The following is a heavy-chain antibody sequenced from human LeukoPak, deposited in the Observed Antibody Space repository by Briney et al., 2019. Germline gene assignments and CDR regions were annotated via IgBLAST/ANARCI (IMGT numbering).Heavy chain of an antibody. D-gene: IGHD6-19*01. CDR1: GFTFSTYT. Sequence: PGGSLRLSCAASGFTFSTYTMNWVRQAPGKGLEWVSFISSSSSYMYYADSVKGRFTISRDNTKKSLYLQMNSLRAEDTAVYYCARRQQWLVYQRSLVYYYYGMDVWGQGTTVTVSS. V-gene: IGHV3-21*01. CDR3: ARRQQWLVYQRSLVYYYYGMDV. CDR2: ISSSSSYM. J-gene: IGHJ6*02.